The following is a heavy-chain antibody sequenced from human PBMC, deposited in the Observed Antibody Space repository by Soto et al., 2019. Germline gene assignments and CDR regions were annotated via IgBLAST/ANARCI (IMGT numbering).Heavy chain of an antibody. D-gene: IGHD2-8*01. Sequence: QVQLQESGPGLVKPSETLSLTCTVSGGSISSYYWSWIRQPPGKGLEWIGYIYYSGSTNYNPSLKSRVTISVDTSKNQFSLKLSSVTAAGTAVYFCARLYGRNFDYWGQGTLVTVSS. V-gene: IGHV4-59*01. CDR3: ARLYGRNFDY. J-gene: IGHJ4*02. CDR1: GGSISSYY. CDR2: IYYSGST.